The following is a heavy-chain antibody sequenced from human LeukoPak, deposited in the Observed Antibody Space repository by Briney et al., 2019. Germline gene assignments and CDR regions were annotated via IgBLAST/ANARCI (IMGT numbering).Heavy chain of an antibody. CDR1: GGSISSYY. D-gene: IGHD2-2*01. CDR3: ARDRGVPAAHSFDY. J-gene: IGHJ4*02. Sequence: SETLSLTCTVSGGSISSYYWSWIRQPAGKGLEWIGRIYTSGSTNYNPSLKSRVTMSVDTSKNQFSLKLSSVTAADTAGYYCARDRGVPAAHSFDYWAREPWSPSPQ. V-gene: IGHV4-4*07. CDR2: IYTSGST.